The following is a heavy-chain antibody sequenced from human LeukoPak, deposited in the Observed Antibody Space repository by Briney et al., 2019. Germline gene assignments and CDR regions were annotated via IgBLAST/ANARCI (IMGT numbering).Heavy chain of an antibody. CDR2: VYYTGSI. D-gene: IGHD3-10*01. Sequence: SETLSPTCTVSGGSISSYSWSWIRQPPGKGLEWVGYVYYTGSINYNPSLKSRVTISVDTSKNQFSLKLSSVTAADTAVYYCARGSSSGSYHPLDPWGQGTLVTVSS. J-gene: IGHJ5*02. CDR1: GGSISSYS. V-gene: IGHV4-59*01. CDR3: ARGSSSGSYHPLDP.